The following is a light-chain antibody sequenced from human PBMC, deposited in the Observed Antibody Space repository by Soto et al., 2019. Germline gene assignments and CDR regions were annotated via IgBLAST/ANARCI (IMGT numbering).Light chain of an antibody. Sequence: EIVMTQSPATLSVSPGERGTLSCRASQSVSSNLAWYQQKPGQAPRLLIYGASTRATGIPARFSGSGSGTEFTLTISSLQSEDVAVSYCQQYSNWPTLTFGQGTKVDIK. V-gene: IGKV3-15*01. J-gene: IGKJ1*01. CDR3: QQYSNWPTLT. CDR2: GAS. CDR1: QSVSSN.